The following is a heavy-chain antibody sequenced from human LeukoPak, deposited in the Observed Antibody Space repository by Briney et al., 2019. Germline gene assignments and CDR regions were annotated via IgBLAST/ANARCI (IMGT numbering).Heavy chain of an antibody. J-gene: IGHJ5*02. D-gene: IGHD2-15*01. CDR2: IHPNGVNT. CDR1: GFTFSHIG. Sequence: GGTLRLSCEASGFTFSHIGMAWVRQAPGKGLEWVSSIHPNGVNTHYADSVRGRFTISRDNSKNTLYLQMNSLRAEDTAVYYCARTYCSGGSCANWFDPWGQGTLVTVSS. CDR3: ARTYCSGGSCANWFDP. V-gene: IGHV3-23*01.